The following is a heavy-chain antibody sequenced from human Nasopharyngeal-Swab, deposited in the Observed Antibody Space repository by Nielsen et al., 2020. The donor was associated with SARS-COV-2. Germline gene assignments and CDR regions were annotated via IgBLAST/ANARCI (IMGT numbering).Heavy chain of an antibody. V-gene: IGHV1-2*04. Sequence: WVRQAPGQGLEWMGWINPNSGGTNYAQKFQGWVTMTRDTSISTAYMELNRLRSDDTAVYYCARGGPGYCSSTSCYGNWFDPWGQGTLVTVSS. CDR3: ARGGPGYCSSTSCYGNWFDP. J-gene: IGHJ5*02. CDR2: INPNSGGT. D-gene: IGHD2-2*01.